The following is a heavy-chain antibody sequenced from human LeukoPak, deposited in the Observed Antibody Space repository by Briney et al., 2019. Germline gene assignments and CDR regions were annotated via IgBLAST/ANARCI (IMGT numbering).Heavy chain of an antibody. Sequence: ASVKVSCKASGHTFTSYDINWVRQATGQGLEWMGWMNPDSGNIGYAQKFQGRVTMTRNPSISTAYMELSSLTSEDTAVYYCARRIAAAGVGIVYWGQGTLVTVSS. D-gene: IGHD6-13*01. CDR3: ARRIAAAGVGIVY. CDR2: MNPDSGNI. CDR1: GHTFTSYD. J-gene: IGHJ4*02. V-gene: IGHV1-8*01.